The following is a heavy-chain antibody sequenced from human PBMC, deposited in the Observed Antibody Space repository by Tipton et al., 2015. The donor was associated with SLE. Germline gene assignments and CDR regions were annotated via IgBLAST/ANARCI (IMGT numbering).Heavy chain of an antibody. J-gene: IGHJ4*02. CDR3: ARHFREYQLAFDY. CDR1: GFTFSSYS. D-gene: IGHD2-2*01. V-gene: IGHV3-21*01. Sequence: GSLRLSCTASGFTFSSYSMKWVRQAPGKGLEWVSSISSDSSTIFYADSVKGRFTISRDNAKNSLYLQMNSLRAEDTAVYYCARHFREYQLAFDYWGQGTLVTVSS. CDR2: ISSDSSTI.